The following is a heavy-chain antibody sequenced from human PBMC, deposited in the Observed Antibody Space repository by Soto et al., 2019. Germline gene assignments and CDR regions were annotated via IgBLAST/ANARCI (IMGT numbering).Heavy chain of an antibody. CDR1: GVSISSGGYY. V-gene: IGHV4-31*03. CDR2: IYHSGRT. Sequence: SETLSLTCTVSGVSISSGGYYWGWIRQHPGKGLEWIGNIYHSGRTYYNPSLKSRVIMSVDTSKNHFSLNLNSVTAADTDMYLRQSVIAGDSEYYFDYWGQGTLVTVSS. J-gene: IGHJ4*02. D-gene: IGHD2-21*02. CDR3: QSVIAGDSEYYFDY.